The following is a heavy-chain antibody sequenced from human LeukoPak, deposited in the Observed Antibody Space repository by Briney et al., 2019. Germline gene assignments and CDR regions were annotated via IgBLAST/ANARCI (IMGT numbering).Heavy chain of an antibody. CDR1: GLTFSQYG. V-gene: IGHV3-30*18. CDR3: AKGGHYDSSGYFGPSGY. D-gene: IGHD3-22*01. CDR2: ISYEGSNN. J-gene: IGHJ4*02. Sequence: GGSLRLSCAASGLTFSQYGMHWARQAPGKGLEWVAVISYEGSNNYYSDSVEGRFTISRDNSKNTLYLQMNSLRPEDTGLYYCAKGGHYDSSGYFGPSGYWGQGILVTVSS.